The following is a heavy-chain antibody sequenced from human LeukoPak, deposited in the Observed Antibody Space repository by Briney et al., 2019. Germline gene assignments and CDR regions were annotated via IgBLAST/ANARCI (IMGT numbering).Heavy chain of an antibody. CDR2: ISHDGANK. Sequence: GGSLRPSCAASGFTFSRSGIHWVRQAPGKGLEWVALISHDGANKHYADSVKGRFNISGDDSMNTVYLQMNGLRPEDSAVYFCAKTLAAPFFFGHWGQGTLVTVSS. J-gene: IGHJ4*02. D-gene: IGHD3/OR15-3a*01. V-gene: IGHV3-30*18. CDR3: AKTLAAPFFFGH. CDR1: GFTFSRSG.